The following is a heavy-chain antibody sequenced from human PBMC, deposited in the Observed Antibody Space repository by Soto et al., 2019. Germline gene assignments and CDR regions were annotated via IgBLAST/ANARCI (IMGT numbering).Heavy chain of an antibody. CDR1: GLTVSSNY. V-gene: IGHV3-53*01. CDR2: IYSGGST. J-gene: IGHJ1*01. D-gene: IGHD6-19*01. Sequence: GGSMRLSCAASGLTVSSNYMSGVRQAPGKGLEWVSVIYSGGSTYYADPVKGRFTISRDNSKNTLYLQMNSLRAEDTAVYYCARGRGYSSGLIFQHWGQGTLVTVSS. CDR3: ARGRGYSSGLIFQH.